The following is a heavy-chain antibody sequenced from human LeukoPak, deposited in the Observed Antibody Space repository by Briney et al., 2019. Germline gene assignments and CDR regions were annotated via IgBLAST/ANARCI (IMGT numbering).Heavy chain of an antibody. Sequence: GGSLRLSCTTSGFTFGDCSMSWFRQAPGKGLEWVGFIRSKGYGGTAEYAASVKGRFTISRDDSNSIAYLQMDSLKTEDTAVYYCTREIQYFDWFQADYWGQGTLVTVSS. J-gene: IGHJ4*02. CDR2: IRSKGYGGTA. CDR1: GFTFGDCS. CDR3: TREIQYFDWFQADY. D-gene: IGHD3-9*01. V-gene: IGHV3-49*03.